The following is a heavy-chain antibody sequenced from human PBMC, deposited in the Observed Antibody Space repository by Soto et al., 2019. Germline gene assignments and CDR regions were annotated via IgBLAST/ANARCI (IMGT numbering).Heavy chain of an antibody. CDR1: GGTFSSYT. CDR3: ATSRGYSYGSSFSQQTYYYYYMDV. D-gene: IGHD5-18*01. J-gene: IGHJ6*03. CDR2: IIPILGIA. Sequence: ASVKVSCKASGGTFSSYTISWVRQAPGQGLEWMGRIIPILGIANYAQKFQGRVTIIADKSTSTAYMELSSLRSEDTAVYYCATSRGYSYGSSFSQQTYYYYYMDVWGKGTTVTVSS. V-gene: IGHV1-69*02.